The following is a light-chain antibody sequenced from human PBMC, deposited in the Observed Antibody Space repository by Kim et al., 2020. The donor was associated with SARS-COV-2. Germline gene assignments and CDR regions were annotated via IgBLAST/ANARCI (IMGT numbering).Light chain of an antibody. Sequence: DIVMTQSPATLTVSPGERATLSCRASQNVDDNLAWYQHKPGQPPKLLIFDSSTRATGVPARFSGSGSGTDFTLTISSLQSEDSAVYYCQHYDNWPPYTFGQGTQLEI. CDR1: QNVDDN. CDR2: DSS. CDR3: QHYDNWPPYT. J-gene: IGKJ2*01. V-gene: IGKV3-15*01.